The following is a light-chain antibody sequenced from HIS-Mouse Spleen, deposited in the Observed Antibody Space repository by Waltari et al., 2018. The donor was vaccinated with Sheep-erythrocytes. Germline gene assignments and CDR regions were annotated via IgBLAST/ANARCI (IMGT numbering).Light chain of an antibody. J-gene: IGLJ6*01. Sequence: QTVVTQEPSFSVSPGGTVTLTCGLSSGSFSTRYYPSWYQQTPGQAPTTLFSSTKPRSAGGPDCFSGSILGNKAALTITGAQADEESDYYCVLYMGSGISVFGSGTKVTVL. CDR2: STK. V-gene: IGLV8-61*02. CDR1: SGSFSTRYY. CDR3: VLYMGSGISV.